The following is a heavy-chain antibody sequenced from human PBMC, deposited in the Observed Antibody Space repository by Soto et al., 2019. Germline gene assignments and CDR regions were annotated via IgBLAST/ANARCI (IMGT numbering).Heavy chain of an antibody. D-gene: IGHD5-18*01. CDR3: TTASYGYDY. Sequence: PGGSLRLSCAASGFTFSDHYMDWVRQAPGKGLEWVGRTRNKANSYTTEYAASVKGKFTISRDDSKNSLYLQMNSLKTEDTAVYYCTTASYGYDYWGQGTLVTVSS. CDR1: GFTFSDHY. V-gene: IGHV3-72*01. J-gene: IGHJ4*02. CDR2: TRNKANSYTT.